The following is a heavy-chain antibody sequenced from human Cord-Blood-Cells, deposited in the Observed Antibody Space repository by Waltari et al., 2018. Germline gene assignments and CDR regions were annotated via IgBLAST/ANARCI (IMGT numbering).Heavy chain of an antibody. CDR3: ARDLTGGLYYYYGMDV. Sequence: EVQLVESGGGLIQPGGSLRLSCAASGFTVSSNYMSWLRQAPGKGLEWVSVIYSGGSTYYADSVKGRFTISRDNSKNTLYLQMNSLRAEDTAVYYCARDLTGGLYYYYGMDVWGQGTTVTVSS. V-gene: IGHV3-53*01. CDR1: GFTVSSNY. J-gene: IGHJ6*02. CDR2: IYSGGST. D-gene: IGHD3-9*01.